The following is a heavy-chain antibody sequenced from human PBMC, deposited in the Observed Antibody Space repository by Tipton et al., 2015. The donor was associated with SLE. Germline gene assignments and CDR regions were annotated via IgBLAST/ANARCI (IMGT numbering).Heavy chain of an antibody. CDR3: ARAPPPYYYDSSGYYYPYYFDY. D-gene: IGHD3-22*01. V-gene: IGHV4-61*02. CDR1: DDSISGSYY. J-gene: IGHJ4*02. Sequence: TLSLTCTVSDDSISGSYYWSWIRQPAGKGLEWIGRISSTGITNYNPSLKSRVTISVDTSKNQFSLKLSSVTAADTAVYYCARAPPPYYYDSSGYYYPYYFDYWGQGTLVTVSS. CDR2: ISSTGIT.